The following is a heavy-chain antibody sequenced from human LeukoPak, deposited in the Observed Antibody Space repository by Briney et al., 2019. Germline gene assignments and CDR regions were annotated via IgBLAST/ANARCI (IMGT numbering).Heavy chain of an antibody. CDR1: GFSLSTSGVG. J-gene: IGHJ4*02. CDR2: IYWDDEK. CDR3: AHSGLDYYGSGSYYLFDY. D-gene: IGHD3-10*01. Sequence: SGATLVKPTQTLTLTCTFSGFSLSTSGVGVGWVRQPPGKALEWLALIYWDDEKRYSPSLKSRLTITKDTSKNQVVLTMTNMDPVDTATYYCAHSGLDYYGSGSYYLFDYWGQGTLVTVSS. V-gene: IGHV2-5*02.